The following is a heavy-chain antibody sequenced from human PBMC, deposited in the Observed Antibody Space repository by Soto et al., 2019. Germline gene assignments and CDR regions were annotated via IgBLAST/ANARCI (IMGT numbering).Heavy chain of an antibody. D-gene: IGHD3-10*02. CDR2: IKSKIDGETT. V-gene: IGHV3-15*07. CDR1: GFTFTNTW. CDR3: STYLRWELRFDY. J-gene: IGHJ4*02. Sequence: GGSLRLSCAASGFTFTNTWMNWVRQAPGKGLEWVGRIKSKIDGETTDYAAPVKGRFTISRDDSKNTLYLQMNSLKAEDTAVYYCSTYLRWELRFDYWGQGTLVTVSS.